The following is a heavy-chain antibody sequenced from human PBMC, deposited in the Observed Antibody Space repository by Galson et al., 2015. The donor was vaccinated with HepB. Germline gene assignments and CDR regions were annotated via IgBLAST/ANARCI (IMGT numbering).Heavy chain of an antibody. CDR3: ARVKVDGSGWYLGGMDV. D-gene: IGHD6-19*01. CDR2: ISAHNGKT. J-gene: IGHJ6*02. CDR1: GYTFTSYG. V-gene: IGHV1-18*04. Sequence: SVKVSCKASGYTFTSYGLSWVRQAPGQGLEWMGWISAHNGKTNYAQKFQGRVTMTTDTSTSTAYMELRSLRSDDTAVYYCARVKVDGSGWYLGGMDVWGQGTTVTVSS.